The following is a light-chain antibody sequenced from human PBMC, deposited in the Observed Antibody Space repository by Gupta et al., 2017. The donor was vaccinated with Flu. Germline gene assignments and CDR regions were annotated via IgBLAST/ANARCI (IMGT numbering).Light chain of an antibody. V-gene: IGLV3-21*02. CDR1: NIGSKN. J-gene: IGLJ3*02. CDR3: QVWDTYSDHRV. CDR2: DDS. Sequence: SYVLTQPPSVPAAPGQPARITCGGNNIGSKNVHWYQQQPGQAPMLVVYDDSARSSGIPERFSGSNSGNTATLTISRVEGGDEADYFCQVWDTYSDHRVFGGGTKLTVL.